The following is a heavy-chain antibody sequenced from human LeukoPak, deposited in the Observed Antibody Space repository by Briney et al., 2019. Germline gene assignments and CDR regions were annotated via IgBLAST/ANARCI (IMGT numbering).Heavy chain of an antibody. D-gene: IGHD3-10*01. J-gene: IGHJ1*01. CDR1: GFTFSMYW. CDR2: IKSDGST. Sequence: GGSLRLSCAASGFTFSMYWMHWVRQAPAKGLVWVSRIKSDGSTNYADSVKGRFTISRDNAKNTVSLQMNSLRPEDTGVYYCTRAPSEIGSYYPEYFRHWGQGTLVTVSS. V-gene: IGHV3-74*01. CDR3: TRAPSEIGSYYPEYFRH.